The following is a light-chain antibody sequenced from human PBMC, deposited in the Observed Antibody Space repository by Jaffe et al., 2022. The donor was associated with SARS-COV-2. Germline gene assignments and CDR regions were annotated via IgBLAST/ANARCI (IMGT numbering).Light chain of an antibody. V-gene: IGKV1-33*01. CDR3: QQYNNLPIT. Sequence: DFQMTQSPSSLSASVGDRVTITCQATQDIRNHLNWYQQKPGKAPQLLIYDASNLKTGVPSRFSGSGFGTSFTFTISSLQPEDIARYYCQQYNNLPITFGQGTRLEIK. CDR2: DAS. J-gene: IGKJ5*01. CDR1: QDIRNH.